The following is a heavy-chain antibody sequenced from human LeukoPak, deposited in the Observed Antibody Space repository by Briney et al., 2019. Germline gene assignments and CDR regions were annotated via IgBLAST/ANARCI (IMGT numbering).Heavy chain of an antibody. Sequence: PSETLSLTCTVSGYSISSGYYWGWIRQPAGKGLEWIGRIYTSGSTNYNPSLKSRVTISVDTSKNQFSLKLSSVTAADTAVYYCAKSNGYGLVDIWGQGTMVTVSS. V-gene: IGHV4-61*02. CDR2: IYTSGST. CDR3: AKSNGYGLVDI. J-gene: IGHJ3*02. CDR1: GYSISSGYY. D-gene: IGHD3-10*01.